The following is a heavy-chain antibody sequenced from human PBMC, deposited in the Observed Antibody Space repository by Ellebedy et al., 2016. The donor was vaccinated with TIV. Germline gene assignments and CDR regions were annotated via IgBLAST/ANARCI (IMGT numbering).Heavy chain of an antibody. CDR1: GFTVSRNY. CDR2: IYSGGST. CDR3: ARVRVGASCVWGSYRYIDY. Sequence: GESLKISCAASGFTVSRNYMSWVRQAPGKGLEWVSVIYSGGSTYYADSVKGRFTISRDNSKNTLYLQMNSLRAEDTAVYYCARVRVGASCVWGSYRYIDYWGQGTLVTVSS. V-gene: IGHV3-66*01. J-gene: IGHJ4*02. D-gene: IGHD3-16*02.